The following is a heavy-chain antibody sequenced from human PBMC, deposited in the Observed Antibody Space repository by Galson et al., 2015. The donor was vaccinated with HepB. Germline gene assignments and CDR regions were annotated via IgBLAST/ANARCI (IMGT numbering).Heavy chain of an antibody. CDR2: ISYDGSNK. CDR1: GFTFSSYA. Sequence: SLRLSCAASGFTFSSYAMHWVRQAPGQGLEWVAVISYDGSNKYYADSVKGRFTISRDNSKNTLYLQMNSLRAEDTAVYYCARAEIGYSGYDSSWFYFDYWGQGTLVTVSS. CDR3: ARAEIGYSGYDSSWFYFDY. J-gene: IGHJ4*02. D-gene: IGHD5-12*01. V-gene: IGHV3-30*04.